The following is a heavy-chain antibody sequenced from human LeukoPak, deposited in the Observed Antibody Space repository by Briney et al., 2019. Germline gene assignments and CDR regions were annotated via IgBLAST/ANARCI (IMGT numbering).Heavy chain of an antibody. V-gene: IGHV1-69*04. CDR2: IIPILGIA. CDR3: ARGVLCGGDCYLLDY. Sequence: ASVKVSCKASGGTFSSYAISWVRQAPGQGLEWMGRIIPILGIANYAQKFQGRVTITADKSTSTAYMELGSLRSEDTAVYYCARGVLCGGDCYLLDYWGQGTLVTVSS. D-gene: IGHD2-21*02. J-gene: IGHJ4*02. CDR1: GGTFSSYA.